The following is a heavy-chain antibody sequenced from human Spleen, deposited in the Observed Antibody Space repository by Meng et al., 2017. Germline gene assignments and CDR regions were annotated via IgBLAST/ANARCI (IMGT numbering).Heavy chain of an antibody. Sequence: QVQLVQSGAEVKKPGASVKVSCKASGYTFTAYYIHWVRQAPGQGLEWMGRINPKSGDTHYAQKFQARVTMTGDTSISTAYMELSGLRSDDTAMYYCARDEDISAAGKLFGDYWGQGTLVTVSS. CDR3: ARDEDISAAGKLFGDY. CDR2: INPKSGDT. V-gene: IGHV1-2*06. CDR1: GYTFTAYY. D-gene: IGHD6-25*01. J-gene: IGHJ4*02.